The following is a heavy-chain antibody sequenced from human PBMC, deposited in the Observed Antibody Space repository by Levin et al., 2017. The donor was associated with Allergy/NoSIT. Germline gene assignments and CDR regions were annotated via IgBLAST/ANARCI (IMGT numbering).Heavy chain of an antibody. D-gene: IGHD6-13*01. Sequence: PEASVKVSCKGSGYSFTNNWIGWVRQMPGKGLEWMGIIFPGDSDTRYSPSFQGRVTISVDKSVSTAYLQWTSLEASDTAIYYCATTSAAGALYYFDHWGQGTLVTVSS. V-gene: IGHV5-51*01. CDR2: IFPGDSDT. CDR3: ATTSAAGALYYFDH. CDR1: GYSFTNNW. J-gene: IGHJ4*02.